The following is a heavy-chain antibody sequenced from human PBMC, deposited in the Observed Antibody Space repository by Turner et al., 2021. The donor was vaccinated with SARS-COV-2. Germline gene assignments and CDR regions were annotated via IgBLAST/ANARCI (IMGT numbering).Heavy chain of an antibody. CDR1: GFTFSSYD. CDR3: ARAFEGSNWYFDL. J-gene: IGHJ2*01. Sequence: EVQLVESGGGLVQPGGSLRLSCVASGFTFSSYDMHWVRQAKGKGLEWVSAIGTAGDTYYPGSVKGRFTISRENAKNSLYLQMNSLRAGDTAVYYCARAFEGSNWYFDLWGRGTLVTVSS. CDR2: IGTAGDT. V-gene: IGHV3-13*04. D-gene: IGHD4-4*01.